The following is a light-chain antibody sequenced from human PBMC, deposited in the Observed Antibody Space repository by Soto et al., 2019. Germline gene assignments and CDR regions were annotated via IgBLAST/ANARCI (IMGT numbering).Light chain of an antibody. Sequence: QSVLTQPPSVSGAPGQRVTISCTGSSSNIGAGYDVHWYQQLPGTAPTLLISGNSNRPSGVPDRLSGSKSGTSASLAITGLRAEDEADYFCQSYDSSLSGDVFGTGTKLTVL. CDR3: QSYDSSLSGDV. CDR2: GNS. V-gene: IGLV1-40*01. J-gene: IGLJ1*01. CDR1: SSNIGAGYD.